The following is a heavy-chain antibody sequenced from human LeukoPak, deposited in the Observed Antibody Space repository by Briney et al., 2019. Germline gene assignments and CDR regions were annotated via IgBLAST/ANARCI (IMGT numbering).Heavy chain of an antibody. Sequence: SETLSLTCTVSGGSISSGNYYWSWIRQPAGKGLEWIGRIYISGSTNYNPSLKSRVTISVDTSKNQFSLKLSSVTAADTAVYYCARAGYSYGYGYWGQGTLVTVSS. J-gene: IGHJ4*02. CDR2: IYISGST. D-gene: IGHD5-18*01. V-gene: IGHV4-61*02. CDR1: GGSISSGNYY. CDR3: ARAGYSYGYGY.